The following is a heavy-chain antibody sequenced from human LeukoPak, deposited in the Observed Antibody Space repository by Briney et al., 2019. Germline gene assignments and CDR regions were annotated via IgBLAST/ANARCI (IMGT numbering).Heavy chain of an antibody. D-gene: IGHD4-23*01. Sequence: ASVKVSCKVSGYTLTELSMHWVRQAPGKGLEWMGGFDPEDGETIYAQKFQGRVTMTEDTSTDTAYMELSSLRSEDMAVYYCARTSDGGDAFDNWGQGTMVTVSS. CDR2: FDPEDGET. J-gene: IGHJ3*02. CDR1: GYTLTELS. CDR3: ARTSDGGDAFDN. V-gene: IGHV1-24*01.